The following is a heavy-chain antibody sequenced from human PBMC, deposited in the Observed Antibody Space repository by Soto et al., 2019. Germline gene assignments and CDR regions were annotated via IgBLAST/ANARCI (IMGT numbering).Heavy chain of an antibody. CDR2: ISSSGSTI. Sequence: GSLRLSCAASGFTFSDYYMSWIRQAPGKGLEWVSYISSSGSTIYYADSVKGRFTISRDNAKNSLYLQMNSLRDEDTAVYYCVSWEMAVDVFYSTLFLGQATTVTV. CDR3: VSWEMAVDVFYSTLF. D-gene: IGHD2-15*01. V-gene: IGHV3-11*04. J-gene: IGHJ6*02. CDR1: GFTFSDYY.